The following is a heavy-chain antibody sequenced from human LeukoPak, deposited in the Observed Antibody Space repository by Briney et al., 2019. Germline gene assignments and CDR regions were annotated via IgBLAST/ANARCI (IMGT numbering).Heavy chain of an antibody. D-gene: IGHD1-26*01. Sequence: GGSLRLSCAASGFTFSSYGMHWVRRAPGKGLEWVSTISGGGGSTYYADSVKGRFTISRDNFKNTLYLQVNSLRAEDTAVYYCAKGGKWDVTPFDYWGQGTLVTVSS. CDR1: GFTFSSYG. J-gene: IGHJ4*02. CDR2: ISGGGGST. CDR3: AKGGKWDVTPFDY. V-gene: IGHV3-23*01.